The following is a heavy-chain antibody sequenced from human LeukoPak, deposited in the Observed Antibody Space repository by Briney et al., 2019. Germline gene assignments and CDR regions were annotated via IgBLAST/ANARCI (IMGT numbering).Heavy chain of an antibody. J-gene: IGHJ2*01. V-gene: IGHV3-7*01. CDR3: ASGYDDSRWYFDL. Sequence: GGSLRLSCAASGFSFSSYWMSWVRQAPGRGLEWVANIEQDGSEKYYVDSVKGRFSISRDNAKNSLYLQMNSLRAEDTAVYYCASGYDDSRWYFDLWGRGTLVTVSS. CDR2: IEQDGSEK. CDR1: GFSFSSYW. D-gene: IGHD3-22*01.